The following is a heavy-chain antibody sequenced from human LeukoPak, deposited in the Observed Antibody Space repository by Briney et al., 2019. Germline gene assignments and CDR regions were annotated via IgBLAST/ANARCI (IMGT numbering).Heavy chain of an antibody. CDR3: ARGLGHVLRFLEWLSKDYYYYGMDV. Sequence: ASVTVSCKASGYTFTSYDINWVRQATGQGLEWMGWMNPNSGNTGYAQKFQGRVTMTRNTSISTAYMELSSLRSEDTAVYYCARGLGHVLRFLEWLSKDYYYYGMDVWGQGTTVTVSS. D-gene: IGHD3-3*01. CDR2: MNPNSGNT. V-gene: IGHV1-8*01. J-gene: IGHJ6*02. CDR1: GYTFTSYD.